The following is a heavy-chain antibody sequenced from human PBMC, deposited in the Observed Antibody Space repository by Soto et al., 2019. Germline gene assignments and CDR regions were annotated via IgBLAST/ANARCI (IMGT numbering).Heavy chain of an antibody. D-gene: IGHD3-3*01. CDR3: AADRDYDFWSGLIRDPPWNLDY. CDR1: GFTFTTSA. Sequence: SVKVSCKASGFTFTTSAVQWVRQARGQRLEWIGWIVVGSGDTNYPQKFQERVTITRDMSTSTAYMERSSLRSEDTAVYYCAADRDYDFWSGLIRDPPWNLDYWGQGTLVTVSS. V-gene: IGHV1-58*01. J-gene: IGHJ4*02. CDR2: IVVGSGDT.